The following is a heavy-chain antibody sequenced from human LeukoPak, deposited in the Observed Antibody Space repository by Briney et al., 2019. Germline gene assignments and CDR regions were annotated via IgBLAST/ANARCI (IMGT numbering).Heavy chain of an antibody. J-gene: IGHJ4*02. CDR2: IYSGGST. CDR3: ARDAGLMVFDY. Sequence: PGGSLRLSCAASGFTVSSNYMSWVRQAPGKGLEWVSVIYSGGSTYYADSVKGRFTISRDNAKNSLYLQMNSLRAEDTAVYYCARDAGLMVFDYWGQGTLVTVSS. V-gene: IGHV3-66*01. CDR1: GFTVSSNY. D-gene: IGHD2-8*01.